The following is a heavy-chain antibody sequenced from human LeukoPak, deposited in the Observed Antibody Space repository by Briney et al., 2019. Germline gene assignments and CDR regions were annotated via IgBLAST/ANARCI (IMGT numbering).Heavy chain of an antibody. CDR1: GYTFTGYY. J-gene: IGHJ6*02. Sequence: GASVKVSCEASGYTFTGYYMHWVRQAPGQGLEWMGWINPNSGGTNYAQKFQGWVTMTRDTSISTAYMELSRLRSDDTAVYYCARGGRLEWLLLQGYYYYYGMDVWGQGTTVTVSS. D-gene: IGHD3-3*01. CDR2: INPNSGGT. CDR3: ARGGRLEWLLLQGYYYYYGMDV. V-gene: IGHV1-2*04.